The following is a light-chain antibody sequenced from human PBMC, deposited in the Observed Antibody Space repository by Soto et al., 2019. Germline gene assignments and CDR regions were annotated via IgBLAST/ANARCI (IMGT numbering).Light chain of an antibody. CDR2: DAS. CDR3: QQCNGYCRT. J-gene: IGKJ1*01. V-gene: IGKV1-5*01. CDR1: QSISNW. Sequence: DIQMTQSPSTLSASVGDRVTITCRASQSISNWLAWYQQKPGKAPKLLIYDASSLERGVPSRFGGSGSGTEFTLTISSLQPDDFATYYCQQCNGYCRTFSQGTKVDIK.